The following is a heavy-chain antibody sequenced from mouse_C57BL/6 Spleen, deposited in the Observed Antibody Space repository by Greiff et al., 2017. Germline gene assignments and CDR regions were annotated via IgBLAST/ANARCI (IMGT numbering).Heavy chain of an antibody. J-gene: IGHJ2*01. CDR3: ARRHYYGSSYEGY. D-gene: IGHD1-1*01. CDR2: INPSTGGT. CDR1: GYPFTGSY. Sequence: VQRVESGPELVKPGASVKISCKASGYPFTGSYMNWVKQSPEKSLEWIGEINPSTGGTTSNQKFKAKATLTVDKSSSTAYMQLKSLTSEDSAVYYCARRHYYGSSYEGYWGQGTTLTVSS. V-gene: IGHV1-42*01.